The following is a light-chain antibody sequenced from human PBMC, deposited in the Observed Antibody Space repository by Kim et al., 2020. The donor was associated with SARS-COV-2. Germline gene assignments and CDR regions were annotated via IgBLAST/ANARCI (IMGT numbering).Light chain of an antibody. CDR3: QQRANWPIT. Sequence: LSPGERATLSGRASQSVSSNLAWYQQKPGQAPRRLIYDASNRATGIPARFSGSGSGTDFTLTISSLEPEDFAVYYCQQRANWPITFGQGTRLEIK. CDR2: DAS. J-gene: IGKJ5*01. CDR1: QSVSSN. V-gene: IGKV3-11*01.